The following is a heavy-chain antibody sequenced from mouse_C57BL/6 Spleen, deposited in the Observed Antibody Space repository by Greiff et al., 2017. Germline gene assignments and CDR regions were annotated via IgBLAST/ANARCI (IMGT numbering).Heavy chain of an antibody. V-gene: IGHV1-18*01. D-gene: IGHD2-10*02. J-gene: IGHJ4*01. CDR1: GYTFTDYN. Sequence: VQLQQSGPELVKPGASVKIPCKASGYTFTDYNMDWVKQSHGKSLEWIGDINPNNGGTIYNQKFKGKATLTVDKSSSTGYMELRSLRAEETVVYYCGRGRVYGNHYYAMDDWGQGTSV. CDR2: INPNNGGT. CDR3: GRGRVYGNHYYAMDD.